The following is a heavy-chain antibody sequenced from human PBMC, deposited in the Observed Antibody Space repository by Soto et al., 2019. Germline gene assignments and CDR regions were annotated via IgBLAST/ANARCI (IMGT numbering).Heavy chain of an antibody. Sequence: AHLVESGGGLVQPGGSLRLSCAASGFTFSSFWMHWVRQAPGKGLVWVSRIKTDGSGANYADSVKGRFTISRDNAENTLYLQMNSLRDEDTAVYYCAKDLIYGSGTYDYWGQGTLVTVSS. J-gene: IGHJ4*02. CDR1: GFTFSSFW. CDR3: AKDLIYGSGTYDY. V-gene: IGHV3-74*01. D-gene: IGHD3-10*01. CDR2: IKTDGSGA.